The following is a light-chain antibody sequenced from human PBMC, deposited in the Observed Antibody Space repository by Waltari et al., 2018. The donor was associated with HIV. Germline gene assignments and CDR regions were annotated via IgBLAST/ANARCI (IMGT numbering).Light chain of an antibody. CDR1: RSNIGSNT. V-gene: IGLV1-44*01. CDR3: AAWDDSLNGVV. J-gene: IGLJ2*01. Sequence: QSVLTQPPSASGTPGQRVTISCSGSRSNIGSNTVNWYQQLPGTAPKLLIYSNKQLPSGLPDRFSGYKSGTSASLAISGFQSEDEADYYCAAWDDSLNGVVFGGGTKLTVL. CDR2: SNK.